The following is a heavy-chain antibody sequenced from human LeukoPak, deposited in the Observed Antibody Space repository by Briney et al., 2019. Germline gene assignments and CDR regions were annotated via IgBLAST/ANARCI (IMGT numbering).Heavy chain of an antibody. Sequence: AGGSLRLSCAVSGFTFSSYEMSWVRQAPGKGLEWVANIKQDGNEKYYADSVKGRFTISRDNGKNSLDLQMNSLRADDTAVYYCARDTLGEGEDANYAVYYFDYWGQGTVVTVSS. CDR1: GFTFSSYE. V-gene: IGHV3-7*01. D-gene: IGHD4/OR15-4a*01. J-gene: IGHJ4*02. CDR2: IKQDGNEK. CDR3: ARDTLGEGEDANYAVYYFDY.